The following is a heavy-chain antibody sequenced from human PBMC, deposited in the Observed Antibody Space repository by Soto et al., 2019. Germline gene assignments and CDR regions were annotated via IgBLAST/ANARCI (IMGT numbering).Heavy chain of an antibody. CDR2: IYPGDSDT. V-gene: IGHV5-51*01. J-gene: IGHJ4*02. D-gene: IGHD3-22*01. CDR1: GYIFTSYW. Sequence: GESLKISCKGSGYIFTSYWIGWGRQMPGKGLEWMGIIYPGDSDTRYSPSFQGQVTISADKSISTAYLQWSSLKASDTAMYYCPRHANGYDSSGYYFDYWGEXTLGTV. CDR3: PRHANGYDSSGYYFDY.